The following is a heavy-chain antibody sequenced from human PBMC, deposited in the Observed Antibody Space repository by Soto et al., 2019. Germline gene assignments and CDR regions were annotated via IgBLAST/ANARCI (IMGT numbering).Heavy chain of an antibody. Sequence: KSSETLSLTCAVYGGSFSGYYWSWIRQPPGKGLEWIGEINHSGSTNYNPSLKSRVTISVGTSKNQFSLKLSSVTAADTAVYYCARVAGYDFWSGYTARMDVWGKGTTVTV. CDR2: INHSGST. CDR3: ARVAGYDFWSGYTARMDV. D-gene: IGHD3-3*01. CDR1: GGSFSGYY. V-gene: IGHV4-34*01. J-gene: IGHJ6*03.